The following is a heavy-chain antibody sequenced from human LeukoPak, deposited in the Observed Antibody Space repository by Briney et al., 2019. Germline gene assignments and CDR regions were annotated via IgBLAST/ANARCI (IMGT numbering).Heavy chain of an antibody. J-gene: IGHJ6*03. V-gene: IGHV3-30*18. D-gene: IGHD3-22*01. Sequence: GGSLRLSCAASGFTFSSYGMHWVRQAPGKGLEWVAAISYDGSNKYYADSVKGRFTISRDNSKNTLYLQMNSLRAEDTAVYYCAKDGWDYYDSSGPPYYYMDVWGKGTTVTVSS. CDR1: GFTFSSYG. CDR3: AKDGWDYYDSSGPPYYYMDV. CDR2: ISYDGSNK.